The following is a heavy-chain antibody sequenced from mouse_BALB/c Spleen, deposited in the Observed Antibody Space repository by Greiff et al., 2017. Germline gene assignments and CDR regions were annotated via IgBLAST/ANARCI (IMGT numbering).Heavy chain of an antibody. Sequence: QVQLKESGPGLVAPSQSLSITCTVSGFSLTSYGVHWVRQPPGKGLEWLGVIWAGGSTNYNSALMSRLSISKDNSKSQVFLKMNSLQTDDTAMYYCARDRIYDGYLFAYWGQGTLVTVSA. D-gene: IGHD2-3*01. CDR3: ARDRIYDGYLFAY. CDR1: GFSLTSYG. J-gene: IGHJ3*01. V-gene: IGHV2-9*02. CDR2: IWAGGST.